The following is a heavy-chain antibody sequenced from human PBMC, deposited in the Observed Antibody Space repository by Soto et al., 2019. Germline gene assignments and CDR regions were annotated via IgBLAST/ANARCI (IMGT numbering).Heavy chain of an antibody. J-gene: IGHJ6*02. CDR2: IYYSDST. Sequence: SETLSLTCTVSGGSISSYYWSWIRQPPGKGLEWIGYIYYSDSTNYNPSLKSRGTISLDTSKNQFSLRLSSVTAADTAVYYCARLDRTNYYYYGMDVWGQGTTVTVSS. D-gene: IGHD1-1*01. V-gene: IGHV4-59*12. CDR3: ARLDRTNYYYYGMDV. CDR1: GGSISSYY.